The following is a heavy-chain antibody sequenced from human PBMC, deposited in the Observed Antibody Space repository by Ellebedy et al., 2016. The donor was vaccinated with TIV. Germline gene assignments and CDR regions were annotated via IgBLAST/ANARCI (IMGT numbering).Heavy chain of an antibody. CDR1: GGSFSDYY. CDR2: INHSGST. CDR3: ARRGTGYSSSWPY. Sequence: SETLSLXXAVYGGSFSDYYWTWIRQPPGKGLEWIGEINHSGSTNYNPSLKSRVTISVDTSKNQFSLKMSSVTAADTAVYYCARRGTGYSSSWPYWGQGTLVTVSS. D-gene: IGHD6-13*01. V-gene: IGHV4-34*01. J-gene: IGHJ4*02.